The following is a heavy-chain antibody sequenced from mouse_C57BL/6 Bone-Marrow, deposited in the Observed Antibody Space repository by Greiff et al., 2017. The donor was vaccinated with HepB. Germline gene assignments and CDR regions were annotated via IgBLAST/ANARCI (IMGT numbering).Heavy chain of an antibody. Sequence: QVQLQQPGAELVKPGASVKMSCKASGYTFTNYWIGWAKQRPGHGLEWIGDIYPGGGYTNYNEKFKGKATLTADKSSSTAYMQFSSLTSEDSAIYYCVITTVGPFDYWGQGTTLTVSS. V-gene: IGHV1-63*01. CDR1: GYTFTNYW. CDR3: VITTVGPFDY. J-gene: IGHJ2*01. D-gene: IGHD1-1*01. CDR2: IYPGGGYT.